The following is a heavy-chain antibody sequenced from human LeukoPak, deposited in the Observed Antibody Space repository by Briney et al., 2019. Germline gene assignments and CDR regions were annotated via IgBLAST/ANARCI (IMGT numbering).Heavy chain of an antibody. CDR1: GDSINNYY. CDR3: AKVRYGTFNWFDP. CDR2: IYSTGST. J-gene: IGHJ5*02. D-gene: IGHD2/OR15-2a*01. V-gene: IGHV4-4*07. Sequence: SETLSLTCTVSGDSINNYYWSWIRQPAGKGLEWIGRIYSTGSTNYNPSLKSRVTMSVDTSKNQFSLKLSSVTAADTAVHYCAKVRYGTFNWFDPWGQGTQVTVSS.